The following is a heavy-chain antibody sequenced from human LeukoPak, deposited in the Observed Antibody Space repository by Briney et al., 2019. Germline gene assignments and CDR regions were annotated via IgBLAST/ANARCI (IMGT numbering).Heavy chain of an antibody. CDR3: ASLKGSGSYAFDI. CDR2: IKQDGSEK. Sequence: GGSLRLSCAASGFTFSSYWMSWVRQAPGKGLEWVANIKQDGSEKYYVDSVKGRFTISRDNAKNSLYLQMNSLRAEDTAVYYCASLKGSGSYAFDIWGQGTMVTVSS. V-gene: IGHV3-7*01. J-gene: IGHJ3*02. D-gene: IGHD6-19*01. CDR1: GFTFSSYW.